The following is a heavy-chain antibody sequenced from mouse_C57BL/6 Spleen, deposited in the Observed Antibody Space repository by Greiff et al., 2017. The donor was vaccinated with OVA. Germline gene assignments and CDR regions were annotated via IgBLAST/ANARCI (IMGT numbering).Heavy chain of an antibody. Sequence: EVQGVESGGGLVKPGGSLKLSCAASGFTFSSYAMSWVRQTPEKRLEWVATISDGGSYTYYPDNVKGRFTISRDNAKNNLYLQMSHLKSEDTAMYYCARDYDYDEAWFAYWGQGTLVTVSA. CDR2: ISDGGSYT. CDR1: GFTFSSYA. D-gene: IGHD2-4*01. CDR3: ARDYDYDEAWFAY. V-gene: IGHV5-4*01. J-gene: IGHJ3*01.